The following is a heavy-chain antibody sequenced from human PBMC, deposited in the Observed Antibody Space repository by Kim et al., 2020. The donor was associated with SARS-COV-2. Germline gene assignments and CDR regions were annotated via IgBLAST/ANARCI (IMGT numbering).Heavy chain of an antibody. Sequence: GGSLRLSCAASGFTFSSYGMHWVRQAPGKGLEWVAVIWYDGSNKYYADSVKGRFTISRDNSKNTLYLQMNSLRAEDTAVYYCAREAVAGTLPTLWELDYWGQGTLVTVSS. V-gene: IGHV3-33*01. CDR2: IWYDGSNK. CDR1: GFTFSSYG. CDR3: AREAVAGTLPTLWELDY. J-gene: IGHJ4*02. D-gene: IGHD6-19*01.